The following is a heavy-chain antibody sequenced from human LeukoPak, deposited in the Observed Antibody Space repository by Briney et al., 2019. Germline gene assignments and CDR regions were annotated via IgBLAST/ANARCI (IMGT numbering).Heavy chain of an antibody. Sequence: SETLSLTCTVSGGSISSSGYYWRWIWEPPGKGLEWIGYIYYSGSTSYNPSLKSRVTILVDTSKNQFSLRLSSVTAADTAVYYCARVVYDFWSGHTNWFVPWGQGTLVTVSS. V-gene: IGHV4-30-4*01. J-gene: IGHJ5*02. D-gene: IGHD3-3*01. CDR2: IYYSGST. CDR3: ARVVYDFWSGHTNWFVP. CDR1: GGSISSSGYY.